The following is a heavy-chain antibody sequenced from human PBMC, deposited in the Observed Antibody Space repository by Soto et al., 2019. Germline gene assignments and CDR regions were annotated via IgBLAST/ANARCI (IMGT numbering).Heavy chain of an antibody. V-gene: IGHV1-69*13. CDR2: IIPIFGKA. Sequence: SVKVSCKASGVTFSSYAISWVGQAPGQGLEWMGGIIPIFGKASDAQKFQGRVTITADESTSTAYMQLSSLRSEDTAVYYCERALMDYYYYGMDVWG. D-gene: IGHD2-8*01. J-gene: IGHJ6*02. CDR3: ERALMDYYYYGMDV. CDR1: GVTFSSYA.